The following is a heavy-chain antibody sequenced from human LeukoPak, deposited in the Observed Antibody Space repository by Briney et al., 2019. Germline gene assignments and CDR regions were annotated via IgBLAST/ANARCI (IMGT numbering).Heavy chain of an antibody. CDR3: AKGPEFYCSGGSCTGGFDY. CDR2: IRYDGSNK. D-gene: IGHD2-15*01. V-gene: IGHV3-30*02. CDR1: GFTFSSYG. J-gene: IGHJ4*02. Sequence: GGSLRLSCAASGFTFSSYGMHWVRQAPGKGLEWVAFIRYDGSNKYYADSVKGRFTISRDNSKNTLYLQMNSLRAEDTAVYYCAKGPEFYCSGGSCTGGFDYWGQGTLVTVSS.